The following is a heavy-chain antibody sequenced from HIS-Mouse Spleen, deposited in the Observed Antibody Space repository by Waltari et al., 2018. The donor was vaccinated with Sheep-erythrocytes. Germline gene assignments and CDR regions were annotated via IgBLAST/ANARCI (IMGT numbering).Heavy chain of an antibody. D-gene: IGHD6-6*01. CDR2: IYYSWST. J-gene: IGHJ4*02. Sequence: QLQLQESGPGLVKPSETLSLTCTVSGGSISSSSYYWGWIRQPPGKGLEWIGSIYYSWSTYYDPSFKRRVTISVDTSKNQCSLKLSSVTAADTAVYYCARVSVAARFDYWGQGTLVTVSS. V-gene: IGHV4-39*07. CDR3: ARVSVAARFDY. CDR1: GGSISSSSYY.